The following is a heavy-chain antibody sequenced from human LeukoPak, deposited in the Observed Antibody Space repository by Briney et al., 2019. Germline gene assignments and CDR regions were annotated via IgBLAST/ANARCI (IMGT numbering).Heavy chain of an antibody. CDR1: GFTFSSYS. D-gene: IGHD5-24*01. CDR3: ARGQRWLQSVPAFDI. V-gene: IGHV3-21*01. J-gene: IGHJ3*02. Sequence: PGGSLRLSCAASGFTFSSYSMNWVRQAPGKGLEWVSSISSSSSYIYYADSVKGRFTISRDNAKNSLYLQMNSLRAEDTAVCYCARGQRWLQSVPAFDIWGQGTMVTVSS. CDR2: ISSSSSYI.